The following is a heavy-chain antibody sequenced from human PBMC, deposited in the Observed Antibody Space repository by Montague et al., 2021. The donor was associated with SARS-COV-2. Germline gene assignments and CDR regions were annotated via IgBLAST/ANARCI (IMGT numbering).Heavy chain of an antibody. CDR1: GVSFSDDF. Sequence: SETLSLTCGVYGVSFSDDFWTWIRQSPEKGLEWIGEISLSGRTNYNPSLNNRVTISLDTSGKQFSLNLNSVTAADTAIYYCARDFERGGNFDYWGQGILVTVSS. D-gene: IGHD3-16*01. V-gene: IGHV4-34*01. J-gene: IGHJ4*02. CDR3: ARDFERGGNFDY. CDR2: ISLSGRT.